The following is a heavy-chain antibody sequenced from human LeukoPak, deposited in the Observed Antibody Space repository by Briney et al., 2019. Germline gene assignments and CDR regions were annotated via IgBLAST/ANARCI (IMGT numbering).Heavy chain of an antibody. CDR3: ARDYGSGRASNWFDP. Sequence: ASVKVSCKASGYTFTDYYIHWVRQAPGQGLEWMGRISPNSGGTSYAQKFQGRVTMTRDTSTNTVYMELNSLRSEDTAVYYCARDYGSGRASNWFDPWGQGTLVTVSS. CDR1: GYTFTDYY. D-gene: IGHD3-10*01. J-gene: IGHJ5*02. CDR2: ISPNSGGT. V-gene: IGHV1-2*06.